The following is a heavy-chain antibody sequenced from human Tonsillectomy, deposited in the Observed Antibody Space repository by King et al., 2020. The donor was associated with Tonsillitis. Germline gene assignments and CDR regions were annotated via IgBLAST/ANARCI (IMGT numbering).Heavy chain of an antibody. CDR1: GGTFSSHA. J-gene: IGHJ4*02. V-gene: IGHV1-69*09. D-gene: IGHD3-22*01. Sequence: VQLVESGAEVKKPGSSVKVSCKASGGTFSSHAISLVRQAPGQGRELMGRIIPIIGIGNYAQKYQGRVAMTADKSTSTAYLGLSSLRSEDTAVYYCARGLYDSSGFTLGYWGQGTLVTVSS. CDR2: IIPIIGIG. CDR3: ARGLYDSSGFTLGY.